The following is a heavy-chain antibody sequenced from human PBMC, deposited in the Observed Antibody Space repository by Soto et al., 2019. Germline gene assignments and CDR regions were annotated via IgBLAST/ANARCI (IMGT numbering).Heavy chain of an antibody. D-gene: IGHD2-15*01. CDR1: GFTFSSYA. J-gene: IGHJ4*02. CDR2: ITGSGGTT. CDR3: TKRSYCSAVTCYHLFDQ. Sequence: EVQLLESGGDLVQPGGSLRLSCAASGFTFSSYAMSWVRQAPGKGLEWVSTITGSGGTTYYADAEKGRFTISRDNSKNTHYLQTNSLRGDDMVVDYCTKRSYCSAVTCYHLFDQWGQGTLVTVSS. V-gene: IGHV3-23*01.